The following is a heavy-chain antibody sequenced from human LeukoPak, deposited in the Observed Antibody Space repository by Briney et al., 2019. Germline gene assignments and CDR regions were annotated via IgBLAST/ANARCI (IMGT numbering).Heavy chain of an antibody. Sequence: ASVKVSCKASGYTFTSYDINWVRQATGQGLEWMGWMNPNSGNTGYAQKFQGRVTMTRNTSISTAYMELSSLRSEDTAVYYCARRRAAAPRHSRFDPWGQGTLVTVSS. J-gene: IGHJ5*02. D-gene: IGHD6-13*01. V-gene: IGHV1-8*01. CDR3: ARRRAAAPRHSRFDP. CDR1: GYTFTSYD. CDR2: MNPNSGNT.